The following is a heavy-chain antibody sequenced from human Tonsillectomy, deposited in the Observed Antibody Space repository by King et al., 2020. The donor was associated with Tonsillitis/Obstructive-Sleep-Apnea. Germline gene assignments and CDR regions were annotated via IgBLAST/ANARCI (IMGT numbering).Heavy chain of an antibody. Sequence: VQLVESGGGVVQPGRSLRLSCAASGFTFSIYGMHWVRQAPGKGLEWVAVIWYDGSNKYYADSVKGRFTISRDNSKNTLYLQMNSLRAEDTALYYCARDAQVHNAFDIWGKGTMVTVSS. CDR2: IWYDGSNK. CDR3: ARDAQVHNAFDI. V-gene: IGHV3-33*08. D-gene: IGHD4/OR15-4a*01. CDR1: GFTFSIYG. J-gene: IGHJ3*02.